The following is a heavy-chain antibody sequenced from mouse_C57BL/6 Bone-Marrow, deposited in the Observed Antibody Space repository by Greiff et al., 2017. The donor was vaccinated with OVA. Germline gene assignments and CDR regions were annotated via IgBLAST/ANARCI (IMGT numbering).Heavy chain of an antibody. V-gene: IGHV1-55*01. CDR1: GYTFTSYW. CDR3: ARSDGYYVYWYFDV. D-gene: IGHD2-3*01. Sequence: QVQLQQPGAELVKPGASVKMSCKASGYTFTSYWITWVKQRPGQGLEWIGDIYPGSGSPNYNEKFKSKATLTVDTSSSTAYMQLSSLTSEDSAVYYCARSDGYYVYWYFDVWGTGTTVTVSS. J-gene: IGHJ1*03. CDR2: IYPGSGSP.